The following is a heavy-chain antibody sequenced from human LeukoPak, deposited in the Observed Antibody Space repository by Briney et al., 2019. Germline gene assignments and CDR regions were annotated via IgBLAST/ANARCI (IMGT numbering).Heavy chain of an antibody. CDR3: AKLGRGVYYFDY. D-gene: IGHD6-13*01. J-gene: IGHJ4*02. Sequence: GGSLRLSCAGSGFSFSSYGMHWVRQAPGKGLEWMAFIRSDGSNKYYADSVKGRFTISRDNSKNTLYLQMNSLRAEDTAVYYCAKLGRGVYYFDYWGQGTLVTVSS. CDR2: IRSDGSNK. V-gene: IGHV3-30*02. CDR1: GFSFSSYG.